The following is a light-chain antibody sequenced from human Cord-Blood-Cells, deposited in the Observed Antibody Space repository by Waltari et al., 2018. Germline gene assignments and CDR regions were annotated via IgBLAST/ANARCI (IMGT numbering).Light chain of an antibody. V-gene: IGLV3-1*01. CDR3: QAWDSSTVV. J-gene: IGLJ2*01. Sequence: SYELTQPPSVSVSPGQTASITCSGDKLGDKYACWYQQKPGQSPVLVIYQDRKRPSGIPARFSGSNSGNTATLTISGTQAMDEADYYCQAWDSSTVVFGGGTKRTVL. CDR1: KLGDKY. CDR2: QDR.